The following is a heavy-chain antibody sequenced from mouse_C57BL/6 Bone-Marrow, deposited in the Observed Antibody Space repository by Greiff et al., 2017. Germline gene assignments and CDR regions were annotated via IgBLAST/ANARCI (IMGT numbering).Heavy chain of an antibody. CDR1: GFNIKDDY. J-gene: IGHJ4*01. Sequence: EVQLQQSGAELVRPGASVKLSCTASGFNIKDDYMHWVKQRPEQGLEWIGWIDPENGDTEYASKFQGKATITADTSSNTAYLQLSSLTSDDTAVYYCTTSTTVVPCAMDYWGQGTSVTVSS. CDR3: TTSTTVVPCAMDY. V-gene: IGHV14-4*01. D-gene: IGHD1-1*01. CDR2: IDPENGDT.